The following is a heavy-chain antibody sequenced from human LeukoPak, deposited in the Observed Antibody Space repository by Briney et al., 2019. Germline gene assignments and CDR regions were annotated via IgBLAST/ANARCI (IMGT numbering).Heavy chain of an antibody. CDR3: ARDLHSSGWYEGYYFDY. CDR2: ISSSGSTI. J-gene: IGHJ4*02. CDR1: GFTFSSYE. D-gene: IGHD6-19*01. Sequence: GGSLRLSCAASGFTFSSYEMNWVRQAPGKGLEWVSCISSSGSTIYYADSVKGRFTISRDNAKNSLYLQMNSLRAEDTAVYYCARDLHSSGWYEGYYFDYWGQGTLVTVSS. V-gene: IGHV3-48*03.